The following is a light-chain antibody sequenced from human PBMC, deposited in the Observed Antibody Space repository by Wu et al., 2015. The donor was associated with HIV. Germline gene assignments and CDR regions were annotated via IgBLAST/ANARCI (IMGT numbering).Light chain of an antibody. Sequence: EIVMTQFPATLSVSSGERATLSCRASQSVSSDLAWYQQKPGQAPRLLIYAASTRATGIPARFSGSGSGTEFTLTISSLQSEDFAVYFCQQYNNWPLWTFGQGTKGGDQ. CDR1: QSVSSD. CDR3: QQYNNWPLWT. CDR2: AAS. V-gene: IGKV3-15*01. J-gene: IGKJ1*01.